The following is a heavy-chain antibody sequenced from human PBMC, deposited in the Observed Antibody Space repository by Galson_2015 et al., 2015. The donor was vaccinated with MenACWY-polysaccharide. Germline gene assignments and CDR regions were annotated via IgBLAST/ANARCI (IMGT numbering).Heavy chain of an antibody. CDR3: TGGSQYSANYGGD. D-gene: IGHD6-6*01. J-gene: IGHJ4*02. Sequence: SLRLSCAASGFTFSSSWMHWVRQAPGKGLVWVSRTLSDGSSASYADSVRGRFTISRDNAKNMLHLQMNGLRGEDTAVYYCTGGSQYSANYGGDWGQGTLVTVSS. CDR1: GFTFSSSW. CDR2: TLSDGSSA. V-gene: IGHV3-74*01.